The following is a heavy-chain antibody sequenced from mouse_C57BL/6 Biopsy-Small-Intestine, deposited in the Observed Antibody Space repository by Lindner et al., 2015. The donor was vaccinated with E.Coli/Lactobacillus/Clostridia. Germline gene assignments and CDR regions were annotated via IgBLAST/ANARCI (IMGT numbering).Heavy chain of an antibody. D-gene: IGHD2-4*01. CDR2: IYLGDGDT. V-gene: IGHV1-82*01. Sequence: VQLQESGPELVKPGASVKISCKASGFAFTNSWMNWVKQRPGKGLEWIGRIYLGDGDTNYNGKFKGKATLTADRSSSTSYMQLTNLTSEDSAVYFCAGFDYDAGVFDYWGRGTTLTVSS. CDR3: AGFDYDAGVFDY. J-gene: IGHJ2*01. CDR1: GFAFTNSW.